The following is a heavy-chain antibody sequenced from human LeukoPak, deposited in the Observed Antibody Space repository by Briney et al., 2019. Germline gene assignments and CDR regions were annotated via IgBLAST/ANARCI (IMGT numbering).Heavy chain of an antibody. J-gene: IGHJ2*01. V-gene: IGHV3-7*01. CDR2: IKQDGSLT. CDR1: GFTISSSW. D-gene: IGHD3-10*01. CDR3: VRDRGSFRLDL. Sequence: SGGSLRLSCAASGFTISSSWMSWVRQAPGKGPEWVANIKQDGSLTYYVDSVKGRFTISRDNTKNSLFLQMNSLSADDTATYHCVRDRGSFRLDLWGRGTLVAVSS.